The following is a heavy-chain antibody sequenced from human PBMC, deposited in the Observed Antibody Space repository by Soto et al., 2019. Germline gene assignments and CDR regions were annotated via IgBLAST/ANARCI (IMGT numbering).Heavy chain of an antibody. D-gene: IGHD1-26*01. CDR3: ARDFIVGAPDYFDY. Sequence: GGSLRLSCAASGFTFSSYSMNWVRQAPGKGLEWFSYITSDTKTIKYADSVKGRFTISRDNAKNSLYLQMNSLRVDDTAVYYCARDFIVGAPDYFDYWGQGILVTVSS. CDR1: GFTFSSYS. V-gene: IGHV3-48*01. J-gene: IGHJ4*02. CDR2: ITSDTKTI.